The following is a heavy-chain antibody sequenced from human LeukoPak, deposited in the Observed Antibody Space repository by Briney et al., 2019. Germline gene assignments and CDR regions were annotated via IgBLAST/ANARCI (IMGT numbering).Heavy chain of an antibody. J-gene: IGHJ4*02. CDR2: IYYSGST. CDR1: GGSISSSSYY. V-gene: IGHV4-39*07. D-gene: IGHD5-18*01. Sequence: SETLSLTCTVSGGSISSSSYYWGWIRQPPGKGLEWIGSIYYSGSTNYNPSLKSRVTISVDTSKNQFSLKLSSVTAADTAVYYCARVGGYSYGYNDYWGQGTLVTVSS. CDR3: ARVGGYSYGYNDY.